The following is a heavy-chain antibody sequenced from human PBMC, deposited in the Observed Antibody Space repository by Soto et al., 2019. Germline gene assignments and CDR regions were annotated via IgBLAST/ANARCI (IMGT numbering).Heavy chain of an antibody. J-gene: IGHJ6*02. D-gene: IGHD2-2*02. V-gene: IGHV1-69*06. Sequence: ASVKVSCKASGGTFSSYAISWVRQAPGQGLEWMGGIIPIFGTANYAQKFQGRVTITADKSTSTAYMELSSLRSEDTAVYYCARPAHTFLTYYYGMDVWGQGTTVTVSS. CDR1: GGTFSSYA. CDR3: ARPAHTFLTYYYGMDV. CDR2: IIPIFGTA.